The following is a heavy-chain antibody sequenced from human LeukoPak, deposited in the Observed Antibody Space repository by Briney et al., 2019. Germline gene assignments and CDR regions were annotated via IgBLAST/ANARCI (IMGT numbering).Heavy chain of an antibody. CDR2: ITNSGGGT. D-gene: IGHD6-19*01. V-gene: IGHV3-23*01. CDR1: GFTFTRSA. CDR3: AKDLWTDSSGWNYFDY. J-gene: IGHJ4*02. Sequence: PGGSLRLSCAASGFTFTRSAMGWVRQAPGKGLEWVSCITNSGGGTYYADSVKGRFTISRDNSKNTLYLQMNSLRADDTAVYHCAKDLWTDSSGWNYFDYWGQGTLVTVSS.